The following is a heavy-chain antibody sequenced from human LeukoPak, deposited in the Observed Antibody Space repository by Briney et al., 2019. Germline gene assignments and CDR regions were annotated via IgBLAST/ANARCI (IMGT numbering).Heavy chain of an antibody. CDR2: IIPIFGTA. Sequence: GASVKVSCKASGGTFSSYAISWVRQAPGQGLEWMGGIIPIFGTANYAQKFQGRVTITTDESTSTAYMELSSLRSEDTAVYYCACGGGMSSYDYPYYYYYYMDVWGKGTTVTVSS. CDR1: GGTFSSYA. V-gene: IGHV1-69*05. D-gene: IGHD5-12*01. J-gene: IGHJ6*03. CDR3: ACGGGMSSYDYPYYYYYYMDV.